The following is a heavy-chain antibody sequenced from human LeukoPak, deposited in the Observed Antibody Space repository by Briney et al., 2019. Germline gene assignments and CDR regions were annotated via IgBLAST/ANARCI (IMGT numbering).Heavy chain of an antibody. J-gene: IGHJ4*02. D-gene: IGHD1-14*01. Sequence: SETLSLTCTVSGGSISSGSYYWSWIRQPAGKGLEWIGRIYTSGNTNYNPSLKSRVTISVDTSKNQFSLKLSSVTAADTAVYYCARDKHNRFDYWGQGTLVTVSS. CDR3: ARDKHNRFDY. V-gene: IGHV4-61*02. CDR1: GGSISSGSYY. CDR2: IYTSGNT.